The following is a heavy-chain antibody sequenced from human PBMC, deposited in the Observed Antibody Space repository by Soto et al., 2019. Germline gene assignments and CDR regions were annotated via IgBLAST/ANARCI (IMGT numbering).Heavy chain of an antibody. Sequence: ASETLSLTCTVSGGSISSYYWSWIRQPPGKGLEWIGYIYYSGSTKYNPSLKSRVTISVDTSKNQFSLRLSSVTAADTAVYYCASAYSTSQYGFDFWGQGTMVTVSS. D-gene: IGHD6-6*01. CDR3: ASAYSTSQYGFDF. J-gene: IGHJ3*01. CDR2: IYYSGST. V-gene: IGHV4-59*01. CDR1: GGSISSYY.